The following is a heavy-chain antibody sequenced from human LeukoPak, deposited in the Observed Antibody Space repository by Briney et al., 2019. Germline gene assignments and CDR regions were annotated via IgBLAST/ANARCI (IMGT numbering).Heavy chain of an antibody. Sequence: GGSLRLSCAASGFTFSTYAMSWVRQAPGKGLEWVSAISNSGRSTYYADSVNGRFTISRDTFKNMLFLQMNSLRAEDTAVYYCATDLPPYYYDSSGYFLLNWGQGTLVTVSS. CDR1: GFTFSTYA. V-gene: IGHV3-23*01. D-gene: IGHD3-22*01. J-gene: IGHJ4*02. CDR3: ATDLPPYYYDSSGYFLLN. CDR2: ISNSGRST.